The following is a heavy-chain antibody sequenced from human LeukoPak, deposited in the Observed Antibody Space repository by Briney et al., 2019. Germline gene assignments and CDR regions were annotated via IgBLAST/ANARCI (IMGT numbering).Heavy chain of an antibody. CDR1: GGSISSGGYS. V-gene: IGHV4-30-2*01. CDR2: IYHSGST. CDR3: ARASSAYSLGFDI. Sequence: PSETLSLTCAVSGGSISSGGYSWSWIRQPPGKGLEWIGYIYHSGSTYYNPSLKSRVTISVDRSKNQFSLKLSFVTAADTAVYYCARASSAYSLGFDIWGQGTMVTVSS. J-gene: IGHJ3*02. D-gene: IGHD3-22*01.